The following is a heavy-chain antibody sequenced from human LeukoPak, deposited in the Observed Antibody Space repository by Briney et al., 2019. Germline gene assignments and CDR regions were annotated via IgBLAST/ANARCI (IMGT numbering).Heavy chain of an antibody. V-gene: IGHV3-30-3*01. D-gene: IGHD3-9*01. CDR3: ARDRVIYDILTGCLDY. CDR2: ISYDGSNK. CDR1: GFTFSSYA. Sequence: GGSLRLSCAASGFTFSSYAMHWVRQAPGKGLEWVAVISYDGSNKYYADSVKGRFTISRDNSKNTLYLQMNSLRAEDTAVYYCARDRVIYDILTGCLDYWGQGTLVTVSS. J-gene: IGHJ4*02.